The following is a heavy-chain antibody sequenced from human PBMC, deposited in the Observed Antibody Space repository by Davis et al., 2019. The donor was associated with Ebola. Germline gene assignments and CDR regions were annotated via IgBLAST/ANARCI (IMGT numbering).Heavy chain of an antibody. V-gene: IGHV3-48*02. D-gene: IGHD2-15*01. CDR3: ARRILISSRGAMDV. CDR2: SSTSDEHI. CDR1: GFTVSSNY. J-gene: IGHJ6*02. Sequence: GESLKISCAASGFTVSSNYMSWVRQAPGKGPEWVAHSSTSDEHISYAESVKGRFTVSRDNAQNSLHLQMNSLRDEDTGVYYCARRILISSRGAMDVWGQGTTVTVSS.